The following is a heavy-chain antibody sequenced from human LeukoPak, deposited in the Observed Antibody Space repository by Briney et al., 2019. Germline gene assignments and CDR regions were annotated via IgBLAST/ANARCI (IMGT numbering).Heavy chain of an antibody. V-gene: IGHV3-30-3*01. CDR2: ISYDGSNK. D-gene: IGHD1-7*01. CDR3: ARDSSKLELRDYFDY. J-gene: IGHJ4*02. Sequence: GGSLRLSCAASGFTFSSYAMHWVRQAPGKGLEWVAVISYDGSNKYYADPVKGRFTISRDNSKNTLYLQMNSLRAEDTAVYYCARDSSKLELRDYFDYWGQGTLVTVSS. CDR1: GFTFSSYA.